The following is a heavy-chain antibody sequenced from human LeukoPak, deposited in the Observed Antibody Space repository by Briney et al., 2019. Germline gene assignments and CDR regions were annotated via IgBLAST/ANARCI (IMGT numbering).Heavy chain of an antibody. CDR2: IIPIFGTA. V-gene: IGHV1-69*13. CDR1: GGTFNSYA. J-gene: IGHJ4*02. CDR3: ARDPYGDYPLGNPHFDY. Sequence: ASVKVSCKASGGTFNSYAITWVRQAPGQGLEWMGGIIPIFGTANYAQKFQGRVTITADGSTSTAYMELSSLRSEDTAVYYCARDPYGDYPLGNPHFDYWGQGTLVTVSS. D-gene: IGHD4-17*01.